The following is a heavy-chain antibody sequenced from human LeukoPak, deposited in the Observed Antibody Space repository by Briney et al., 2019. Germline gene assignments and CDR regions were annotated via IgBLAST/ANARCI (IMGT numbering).Heavy chain of an antibody. D-gene: IGHD5-18*01. Sequence: PGRSLRLSSAASGFTFSSYAMHWVRPAPGKGLEWVAVISYDGSNKYYADSVKGRFTISRDNSKNMLYLQMNSLRAEDTAVYYCARSRGYNAFDIWGQGTMVTVSS. V-gene: IGHV3-30-3*01. J-gene: IGHJ3*02. CDR1: GFTFSSYA. CDR3: ARSRGYNAFDI. CDR2: ISYDGSNK.